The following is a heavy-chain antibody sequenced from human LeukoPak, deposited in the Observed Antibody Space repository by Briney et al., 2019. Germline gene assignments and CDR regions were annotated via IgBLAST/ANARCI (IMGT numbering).Heavy chain of an antibody. CDR2: INHSGST. Sequence: SETLSLTCAVYGGSFSGYYWSWIRQPPGKRLEWLGEINHSGSTNYNPSLKSRVTISVDTSKNQFSLKLSSVTAADTAVYYCARGRPYYDSSGYYYSYYYYGMDVWGQGTTVTVSS. V-gene: IGHV4-34*01. D-gene: IGHD3-22*01. J-gene: IGHJ6*02. CDR3: ARGRPYYDSSGYYYSYYYYGMDV. CDR1: GGSFSGYY.